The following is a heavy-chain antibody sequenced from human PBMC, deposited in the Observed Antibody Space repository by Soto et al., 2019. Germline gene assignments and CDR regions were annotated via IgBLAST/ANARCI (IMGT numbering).Heavy chain of an antibody. CDR3: ARIAAAGTSWNSWFDP. V-gene: IGHV1-18*01. Sequence: ASVKVSCKASGYTFTSYGISWVRQAPGQGLEWMGWISAYNGNTNYAQKLQGRVTMTTDTSTSTAYMELRSLRSDDTAVYYCARIAAAGTSWNSWFDPWGQGTLVTVSS. CDR1: GYTFTSYG. CDR2: ISAYNGNT. D-gene: IGHD6-13*01. J-gene: IGHJ5*02.